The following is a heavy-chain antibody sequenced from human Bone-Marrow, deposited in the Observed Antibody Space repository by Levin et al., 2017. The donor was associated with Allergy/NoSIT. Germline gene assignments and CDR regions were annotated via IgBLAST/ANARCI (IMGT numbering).Heavy chain of an antibody. Sequence: SETLSLTCSVSGSSIRSAYYWGWIRQTPGKGLEWIGSVFHTGTTSYNPSLQSRVTMSRDTSKNHFSLQLRSVTAADTAIYYCVRDGGYQLLPLLSYFDYWGQGVPVTVSS. CDR1: GSSIRSAYY. CDR3: VRDGGYQLLPLLSYFDY. D-gene: IGHD1-26*01. V-gene: IGHV4-38-2*02. CDR2: VFHTGTT. J-gene: IGHJ4*02.